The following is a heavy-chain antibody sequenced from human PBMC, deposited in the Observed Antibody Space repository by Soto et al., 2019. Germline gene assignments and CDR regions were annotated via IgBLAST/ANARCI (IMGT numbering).Heavy chain of an antibody. CDR3: ARHCSSTSSKNWFDP. CDR1: GYSFTSYW. V-gene: IGHV5-51*01. Sequence: GESLKISCKGSGYSFTSYWIGWVRQMPGKGLEWMGIIYPGDSDTRYSPSFQGQFTISADKSISTAYLQWSSLKASDTAMYYCARHCSSTSSKNWFDPWGQGTLVTVSS. J-gene: IGHJ5*02. D-gene: IGHD2-2*01. CDR2: IYPGDSDT.